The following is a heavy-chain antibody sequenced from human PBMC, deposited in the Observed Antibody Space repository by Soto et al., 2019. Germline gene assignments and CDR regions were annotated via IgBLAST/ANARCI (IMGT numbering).Heavy chain of an antibody. Sequence: ASVQVSCKASGYTFTSYYMHWVRQAPGQGIEWKGIINPSGGSTSYAQKFQGRVTMTRDTSTSTVYMELSSLRSEDTAVYFCARDWDDSSGYSASYYFDYWGQGTLVTVSS. J-gene: IGHJ4*02. D-gene: IGHD3-22*01. CDR3: ARDWDDSSGYSASYYFDY. CDR1: GYTFTSYY. V-gene: IGHV1-46*01. CDR2: INPSGGST.